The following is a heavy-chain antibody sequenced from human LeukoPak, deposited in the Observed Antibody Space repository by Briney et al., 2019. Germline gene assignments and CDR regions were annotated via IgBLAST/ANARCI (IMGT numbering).Heavy chain of an antibody. CDR3: AELGITMIGGV. Sequence: GGSLRLSCAASGFTFSSYDMNWVRQAPGKGLEWVSYISSSGSTIYYADSVKGRFTISRDNAKNSLYLQMNSLRAEDTAVYYCAELGITMIGGVWGKGTAVTISS. D-gene: IGHD3-10*02. J-gene: IGHJ6*04. CDR2: ISSSGSTI. CDR1: GFTFSSYD. V-gene: IGHV3-48*03.